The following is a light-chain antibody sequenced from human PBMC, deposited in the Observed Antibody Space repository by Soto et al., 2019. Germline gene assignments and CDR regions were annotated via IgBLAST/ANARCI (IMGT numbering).Light chain of an antibody. J-gene: IGKJ5*01. CDR1: QSISSY. Sequence: DIQMTQSPSSLSASVGDRVTITCRASQSISSYLNWYQQKPGKAPKLLIYAASSLQSGVPSRFSGSRSGTEFTLTIRSLQPEDFATYYCQQSYSTQSTFGQGTRLEIK. V-gene: IGKV1-39*01. CDR2: AAS. CDR3: QQSYSTQST.